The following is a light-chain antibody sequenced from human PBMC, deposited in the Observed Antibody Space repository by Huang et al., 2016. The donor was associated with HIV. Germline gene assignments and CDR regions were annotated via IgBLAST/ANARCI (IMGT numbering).Light chain of an antibody. J-gene: IGKJ1*01. CDR2: GVS. CDR1: QSLSSQ. CDR3: QQYNDWPLT. Sequence: EIVMTQSPATLSVSPGERVTLSCRASQSLSSQLAWYQQKRGQAPRLLIYGVSTRATDIPARFSGSGSGTDFTLTINSLQSEDFATYYCQQYNDWPLTFGQGTEVKIK. V-gene: IGKV3-15*01.